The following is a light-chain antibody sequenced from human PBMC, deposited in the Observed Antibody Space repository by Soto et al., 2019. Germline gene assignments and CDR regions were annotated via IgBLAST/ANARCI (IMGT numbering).Light chain of an antibody. J-gene: IGKJ1*01. CDR3: QQYGSSPRT. CDR1: QSVSSNY. V-gene: IGKV3-20*01. CDR2: DAS. Sequence: EIVLTQSPGTLSLPPGERATLSCRASQSVSSNYLAWYHQKPGQAPRVLIYDASTRATGIPDRFSGSGSGTDFTLTISRLEPEDFAVYYCQQYGSSPRTFGQGTKVEIK.